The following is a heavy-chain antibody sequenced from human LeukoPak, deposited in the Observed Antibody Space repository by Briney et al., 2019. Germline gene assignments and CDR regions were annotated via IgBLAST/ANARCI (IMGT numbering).Heavy chain of an antibody. CDR1: GGTFSSYA. Sequence: ASVKVSCKASGGTFSSYAISWVRQAPGQGLEWMGRINPNSGGTNYAQNFQGRVTMTRDTSISTAYMELDSLRSDDTAVYYCAREGGDSSSWYPYWGQGTLVTVSS. CDR3: AREGGDSSSWYPY. J-gene: IGHJ4*02. D-gene: IGHD6-13*01. CDR2: INPNSGGT. V-gene: IGHV1-2*06.